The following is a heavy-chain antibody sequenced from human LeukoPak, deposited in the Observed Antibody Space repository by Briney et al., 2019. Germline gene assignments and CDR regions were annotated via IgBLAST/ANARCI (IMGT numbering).Heavy chain of an antibody. V-gene: IGHV3-53*01. J-gene: IGHJ3*02. Sequence: GGPLRLSCAASGFTVSSNYMSWVRQAPGKGLEWVSVIYSGGSTYYADSVKGRFTISRDNSKNTLYLQMNSLRAEDTAVYYCARDPVPGDAFDIWGQGTMVTVSS. D-gene: IGHD1-14*01. CDR3: ARDPVPGDAFDI. CDR2: IYSGGST. CDR1: GFTVSSNY.